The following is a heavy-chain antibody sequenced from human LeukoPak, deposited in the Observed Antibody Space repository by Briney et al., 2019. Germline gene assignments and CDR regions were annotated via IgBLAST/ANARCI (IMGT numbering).Heavy chain of an antibody. CDR2: ISAYNGNT. CDR1: GYTFTSYG. D-gene: IGHD6-13*01. CDR3: ASKVAAAGTTDYYGMDV. J-gene: IGHJ6*02. Sequence: ASVKVSCKASGYTFTSYGISWVRQAPGQGLEWMGWISAYNGNTNYAQKLQGRVTMTTDTSTSTAYMELSRLRSDDTAVYYCASKVAAAGTTDYYGMDVWGQGTTVTVSS. V-gene: IGHV1-18*01.